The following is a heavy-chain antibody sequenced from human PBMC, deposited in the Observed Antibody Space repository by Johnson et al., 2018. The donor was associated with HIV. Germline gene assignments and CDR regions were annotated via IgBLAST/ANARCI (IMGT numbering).Heavy chain of an antibody. D-gene: IGHD5-18*01. V-gene: IGHV3-23*04. Sequence: EVQLVESGGGLVQPGGSLRLSCAASGFTFSSYGMSWVRQAPGKGLEWVSTISGSGGSTYYADSVKGQFTISRDNSKNPLYLQMNRLGAEDTSVYSWAKNLGYSYGSPDAFDIWGQGTMVTVSS. CDR3: AKNLGYSYGSPDAFDI. CDR2: ISGSGGST. CDR1: GFTFSSYG. J-gene: IGHJ3*02.